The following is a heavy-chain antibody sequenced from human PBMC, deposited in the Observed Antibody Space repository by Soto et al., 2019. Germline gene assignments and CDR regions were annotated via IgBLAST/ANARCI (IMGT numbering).Heavy chain of an antibody. J-gene: IGHJ6*03. CDR2: IYSGGST. CDR3: ARAFFPPVRIYYYMDV. Sequence: EVQLVESGGGLVQPGGSLRLSCAASGFTVSSNYMSWVRQAPGKGLEWVSIIYSGGSTEYADSVKGRFTISRTNSKNTLYLQMNNLRAEDTAVYYCARAFFPPVRIYYYMDVWGKGTPVTVSS. CDR1: GFTVSSNY. V-gene: IGHV3-66*01. D-gene: IGHD3-3*01.